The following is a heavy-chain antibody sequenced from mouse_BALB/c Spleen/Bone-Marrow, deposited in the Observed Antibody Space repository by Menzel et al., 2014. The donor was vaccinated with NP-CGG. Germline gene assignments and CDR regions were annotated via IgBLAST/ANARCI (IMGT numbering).Heavy chain of an antibody. J-gene: IGHJ4*01. V-gene: IGHV1S56*01. Sequence: VHLVESGPELVKPGASVMISCKASGYTFTSYYIHWVKQRPGQGLEWIGWIYPGDFNTKYNEKFKGKATLTADKSSSTAYMQLSSLTSEDSAVYFCARKSQRAYDSMNYWGPGTSVTVSS. CDR3: ARKSQRAYDSMNY. CDR2: IYPGDFNT. CDR1: GYTFTSYY. D-gene: IGHD2-4*01.